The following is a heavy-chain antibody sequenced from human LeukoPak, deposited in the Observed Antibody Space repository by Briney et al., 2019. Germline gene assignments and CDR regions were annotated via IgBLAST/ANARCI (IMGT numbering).Heavy chain of an antibody. CDR3: ARVGQWLGFWGVDY. Sequence: PSETLSLTCSVPGGSISRYYWSWIRQSAGKGLEWIGRIYASRSTKYNPSLESRVTMSVHTSKNQFSLKLSSVTAADTAVYYCARVGQWLGFWGVDYWGQGTLVTVSS. CDR1: GGSISRYY. J-gene: IGHJ4*02. CDR2: IYASRST. D-gene: IGHD6-19*01. V-gene: IGHV4-4*07.